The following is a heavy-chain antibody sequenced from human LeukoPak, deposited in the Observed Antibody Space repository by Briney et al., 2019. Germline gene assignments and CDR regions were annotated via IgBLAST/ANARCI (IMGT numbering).Heavy chain of an antibody. CDR1: GFTFSNYA. CDR3: AKDLGYYGSGTSFDY. J-gene: IGHJ4*02. CDR2: ISGSGGST. V-gene: IGHV3-23*01. D-gene: IGHD3-10*01. Sequence: GGSLRLSCAASGFTFSNYAMSWVRQAPGKGLEWVSSISGSGGSTYYADSVKGRFTISRENSKNTLYLQMNSLRVEDTAIYYCAKDLGYYGSGTSFDYWGQGTLVTVSS.